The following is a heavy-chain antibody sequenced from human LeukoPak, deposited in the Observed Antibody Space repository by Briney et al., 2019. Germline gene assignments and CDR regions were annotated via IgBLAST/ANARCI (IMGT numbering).Heavy chain of an antibody. CDR3: ARTWGVAVAAWFDP. Sequence: SETLSLTCAVYGGSFSGYYWSWIRQPPGKGLEWIGEINHSGSTNYNPSLKSRVTISVDTSKNQFSLKLSSVTAADTAVYYCARTWGVAVAAWFDPWGQGTLVTVSS. CDR2: INHSGST. CDR1: GGSFSGYY. V-gene: IGHV4-34*01. D-gene: IGHD6-19*01. J-gene: IGHJ5*02.